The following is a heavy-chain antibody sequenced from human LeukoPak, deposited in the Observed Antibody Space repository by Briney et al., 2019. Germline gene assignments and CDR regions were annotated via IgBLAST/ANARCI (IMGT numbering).Heavy chain of an antibody. D-gene: IGHD5-18*01. Sequence: GGSLRLSCAASGFTFSSYEMNWVRQAPGKGLGWVSYISSSGSTIYYADSVKGRFTISRDNAKNSLYLQMNSLRAEDTAVYYCARWIQTRGGYYWGQGTLVTVSS. J-gene: IGHJ4*02. CDR3: ARWIQTRGGYY. CDR2: ISSSGSTI. V-gene: IGHV3-48*03. CDR1: GFTFSSYE.